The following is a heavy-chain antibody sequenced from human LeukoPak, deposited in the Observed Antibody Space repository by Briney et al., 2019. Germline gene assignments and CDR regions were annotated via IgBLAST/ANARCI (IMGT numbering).Heavy chain of an antibody. CDR1: GFTFSSSA. CDR3: ARSTGYSSGWYQYYFDY. Sequence: GGSLRLSCAASGFTFSSSAMSWVRQAPGKGLEWVSVIYSGGSTYYADSVKGRFTISRDNSKNTLYLQMNSLRAEDTAVYYCARSTGYSSGWYQYYFDYWGQGTLVTVSS. V-gene: IGHV3-53*01. CDR2: IYSGGST. D-gene: IGHD6-19*01. J-gene: IGHJ4*02.